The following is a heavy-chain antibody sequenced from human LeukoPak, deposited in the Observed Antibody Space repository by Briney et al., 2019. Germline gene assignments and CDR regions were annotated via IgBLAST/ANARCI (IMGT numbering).Heavy chain of an antibody. J-gene: IGHJ4*02. D-gene: IGHD6-6*01. V-gene: IGHV5-51*01. Sequence: GESLKISCKGSGYSFTSYWIGWVRQMPGKGLEWMGTIYPGDSDTRYSPSFQGQVTISADKSISTAYLQWSSLKASDTAMYYCARLLASNAARHTSDVYYFDYWGQGTLVTVSS. CDR1: GYSFTSYW. CDR3: ARLLASNAARHTSDVYYFDY. CDR2: IYPGDSDT.